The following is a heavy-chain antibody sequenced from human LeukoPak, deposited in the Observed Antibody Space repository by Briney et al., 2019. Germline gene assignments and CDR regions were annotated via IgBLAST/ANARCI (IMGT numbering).Heavy chain of an antibody. CDR3: ARDPYHYDSSGYYFETAIFDY. CDR1: GYTFTSYG. J-gene: IGHJ4*02. V-gene: IGHV1-18*01. CDR2: ISAYNGNT. D-gene: IGHD3-22*01. Sequence: GASVKVSCKASGYTFTSYGISWVRQAPGQGLEWMGWISAYNGNTNYAQKLQGRVTMTTDTSTSTAYMELRSLRSDDTAVYYCARDPYHYDSSGYYFETAIFDYWGQGTLVTVSS.